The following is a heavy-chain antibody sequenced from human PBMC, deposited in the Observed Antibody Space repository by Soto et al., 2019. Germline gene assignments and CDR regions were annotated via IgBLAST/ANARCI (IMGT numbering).Heavy chain of an antibody. CDR3: TGIVDFPGDYYYDGMDV. V-gene: IGHV3-21*06. CDR1: GFTFTRYS. CDR2: ISSTTNYI. D-gene: IGHD3-9*01. J-gene: IGHJ6*02. Sequence: PGGSLRLSCAASGFTFTRYSMNWVRQAPGKGLEWVSSISSTTNYIYYGDSMKGRFTISRDNAKNSLYLEMNSLRAEDTAVYYCTGIVDFPGDYYYDGMDVWGQVTTFTV.